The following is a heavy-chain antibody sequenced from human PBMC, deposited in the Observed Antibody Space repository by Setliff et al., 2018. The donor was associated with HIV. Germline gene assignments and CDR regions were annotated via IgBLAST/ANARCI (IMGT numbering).Heavy chain of an antibody. CDR1: GYSISSGYY. V-gene: IGHV4-38-2*01. CDR2: IFHSAST. Sequence: SETLSLTCAVSGYSISSGYYWGWIRQPPGKGLEWIGSIFHSASTTYNPSLKSRVTISIDTSKNQFSLKLTSVTAADTAVYYCARRGAYGYDYFDYWGPGTLVTVS. J-gene: IGHJ4*02. D-gene: IGHD5-12*01. CDR3: ARRGAYGYDYFDY.